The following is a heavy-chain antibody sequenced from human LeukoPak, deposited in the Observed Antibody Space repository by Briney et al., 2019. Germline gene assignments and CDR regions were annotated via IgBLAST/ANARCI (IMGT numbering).Heavy chain of an antibody. CDR1: GGSISSGSYY. D-gene: IGHD3-22*01. CDR3: AREYYYDSSGYYYDWFDP. J-gene: IGHJ5*02. V-gene: IGHV4-61*02. Sequence: SETLSLTCTVSGGSISSGSYYWSWIRQPAGKGLEWIGRIYTSGSTNYNPSLKNRVTISVDTSKNQFSLKLSSVTAADTAVYYCAREYYYDSSGYYYDWFDPWGQGTLVTVSS. CDR2: IYTSGST.